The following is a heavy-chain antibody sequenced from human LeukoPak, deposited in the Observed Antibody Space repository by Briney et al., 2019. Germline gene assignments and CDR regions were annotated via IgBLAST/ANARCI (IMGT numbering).Heavy chain of an antibody. Sequence: PSETLSLTCTVSGGSISSYYWSWIRQPAGKGLEWIGRIYTSGSTNYNPSLKSRFTMSVDTSKNQFSLNLSSVTAADTAVYYCAREISILTGSSYYYYYYMDVWGKGTTVTVSS. CDR3: AREISILTGSSYYYYYYMDV. D-gene: IGHD3-9*01. CDR1: GGSISSYY. J-gene: IGHJ6*03. V-gene: IGHV4-4*07. CDR2: IYTSGST.